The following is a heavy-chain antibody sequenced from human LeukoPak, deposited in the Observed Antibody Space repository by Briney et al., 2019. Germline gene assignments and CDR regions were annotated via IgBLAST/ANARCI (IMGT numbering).Heavy chain of an antibody. D-gene: IGHD2-2*01. CDR1: GGTFSSYA. CDR2: IIPIFGTA. CDR3: ARDNRPVVPAARWGWFDP. V-gene: IGHV1-69*13. J-gene: IGHJ5*02. Sequence: SVKVSCKGSGGTFSSYAISWVRQAPGQGLEWMGGIIPIFGTANYAQKFQGRVTITADESTSTAYMELSSLRSEDTAVYYCARDNRPVVPAARWGWFDPWGQGTLVTVSS.